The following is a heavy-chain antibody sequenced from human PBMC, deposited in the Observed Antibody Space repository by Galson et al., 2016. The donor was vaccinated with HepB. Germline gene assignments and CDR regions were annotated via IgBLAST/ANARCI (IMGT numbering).Heavy chain of an antibody. Sequence: SLRLSCAASGFTFSSSWMNWIRQAPGKGLEWVANINQHGGEKYYVDSVKGRFTISRDSTDNLMYLQMNSLRADDTAVYYCATSVVGPYTRMFDYWGQGTLVTVSS. CDR3: ATSVVGPYTRMFDY. V-gene: IGHV3-7*03. J-gene: IGHJ4*02. CDR2: INQHGGEK. D-gene: IGHD2-15*01. CDR1: GFTFSSSW.